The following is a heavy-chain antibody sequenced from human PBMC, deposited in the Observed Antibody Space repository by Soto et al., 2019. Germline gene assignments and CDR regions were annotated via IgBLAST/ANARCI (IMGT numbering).Heavy chain of an antibody. V-gene: IGHV3-15*01. Sequence: GGSLRLSCAASGFTFSNAWMSWVRQAPGKGLEWVGRIKSKTDGGTTDYAAPVKGRFTISRDDSKNTLYLQMNRLKTDDTAVYYCTAGPPGVPAPEYWGQGTLVTVSS. J-gene: IGHJ4*02. D-gene: IGHD2-2*01. CDR1: GFTFSNAW. CDR2: IKSKTDGGTT. CDR3: TAGPPGVPAPEY.